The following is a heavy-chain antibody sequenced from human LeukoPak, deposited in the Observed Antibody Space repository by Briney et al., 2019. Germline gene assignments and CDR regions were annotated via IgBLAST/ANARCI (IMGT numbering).Heavy chain of an antibody. CDR1: GFTFGAYY. CDR3: ARESAVGYGSFDY. CDR2: IRGDGRET. J-gene: IGHJ4*02. D-gene: IGHD6-19*01. Sequence: GGSLRLSCAASGFTFGAYYMSWVRQAPGKGLEWVADIRGDGRETFYADSLRGRFSIFRDNARNSVSLQMNSLSAEDTGVYYCARESAVGYGSFDYWGQGTLVTVSS. V-gene: IGHV3-7*03.